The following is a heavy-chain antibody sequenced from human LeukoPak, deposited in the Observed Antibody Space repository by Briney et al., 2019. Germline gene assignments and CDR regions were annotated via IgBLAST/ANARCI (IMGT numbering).Heavy chain of an antibody. Sequence: GGSLRLSCAASGFTFSRYWMHWVRQAPGKGLVWVSRTNSDGSLPSYADSVKGRFTISRDNAKNTLYLQMNSLGVEDTAIYYCARGLPGYSKTWNDHWGQGTLVTVSS. V-gene: IGHV3-74*01. J-gene: IGHJ5*02. CDR1: GFTFSRYW. CDR3: ARGLPGYSKTWNDH. CDR2: TNSDGSLP. D-gene: IGHD6-13*01.